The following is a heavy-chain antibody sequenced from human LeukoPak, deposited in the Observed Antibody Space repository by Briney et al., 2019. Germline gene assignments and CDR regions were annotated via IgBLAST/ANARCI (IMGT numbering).Heavy chain of an antibody. Sequence: PSETLSLTCTVSGGSISSYYWSWIRQPPGKGLEWIGYIYYSGSTTYNPTLKSRVTISVDTSKNQFSLKLSSVTAADTAVYYCARGGKVEWLLSGYYYMDVWGKGTTVTVSS. J-gene: IGHJ6*03. CDR1: GGSISSYY. D-gene: IGHD3-3*01. CDR3: ARGGKVEWLLSGYYYMDV. V-gene: IGHV4-59*01. CDR2: IYYSGST.